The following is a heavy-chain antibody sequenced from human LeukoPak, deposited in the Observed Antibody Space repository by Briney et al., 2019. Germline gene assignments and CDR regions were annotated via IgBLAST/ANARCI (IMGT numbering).Heavy chain of an antibody. CDR2: ICTSGGT. CDR1: GGSISSYY. J-gene: IGHJ4*02. D-gene: IGHD5-24*01. CDR3: ARGEEMAGGRPPYFNY. V-gene: IGHV4-4*07. Sequence: PSETLSLTCTVSGGSISSYYWNWIRQPAGTGLEWIGRICTSGGTNFNPSLKSRVTMSVDTSKNQFSLKLTSVTAADTAIYYCARGEEMAGGRPPYFNYWGQGTLVTVSS.